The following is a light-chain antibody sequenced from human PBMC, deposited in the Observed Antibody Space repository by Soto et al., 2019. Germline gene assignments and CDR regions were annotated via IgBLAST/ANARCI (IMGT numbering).Light chain of an antibody. CDR3: QQDNNWPRT. V-gene: IGKV1-33*01. J-gene: IGKJ1*01. CDR2: DAS. CDR1: QDISHY. Sequence: DIQVTRWPAYLSASVGDRVSITCQASQDISHYLNWYQQKPGKAPTLLIYDASNLETGVPSRFSGSGSGTDFTLTISSLQSEDFAVYYSQQDNNWPRTFGQGTKVDIK.